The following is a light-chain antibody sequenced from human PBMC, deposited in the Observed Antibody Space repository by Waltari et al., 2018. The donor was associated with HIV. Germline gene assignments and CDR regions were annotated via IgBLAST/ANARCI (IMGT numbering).Light chain of an antibody. CDR1: QVISSW. Sequence: DIQMAQFPSSLSAYVGDRVTITCRASQVISSWVAWYQQIPGKAPNSLIYAASNLQSGVPSRFSGSGSGTNFTLIINNLQPEDIATSFCQQYHSYPLTFGGGTKVEIK. CDR2: AAS. CDR3: QQYHSYPLT. V-gene: IGKV1D-16*01. J-gene: IGKJ4*01.